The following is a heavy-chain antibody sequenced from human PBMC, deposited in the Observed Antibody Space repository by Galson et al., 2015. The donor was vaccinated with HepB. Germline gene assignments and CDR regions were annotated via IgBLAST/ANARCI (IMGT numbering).Heavy chain of an antibody. J-gene: IGHJ4*02. Sequence: SLRLSCAASGFTFSSYGMHWVRQAPGKGLEWVAVISYDGSNKYYADSVKGRFTISRDNSKNTLYLQMNSLRAEDTAVYYCAKDPTNWGFGVYVDYWGQGTLVTVSS. CDR1: GFTFSSYG. D-gene: IGHD7-27*01. CDR3: AKDPTNWGFGVYVDY. CDR2: ISYDGSNK. V-gene: IGHV3-30*18.